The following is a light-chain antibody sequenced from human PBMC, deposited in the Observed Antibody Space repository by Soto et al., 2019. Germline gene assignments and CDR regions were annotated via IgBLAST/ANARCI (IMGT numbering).Light chain of an antibody. CDR1: SSDVGGYNY. V-gene: IGLV2-14*01. CDR3: SSYTSSSTPV. J-gene: IGLJ1*01. CDR2: EVS. Sequence: QSALTQPASVSGSPGQSITISCTGTSSDVGGYNYVSWYQQLPGKAPKLMIYEVSNRPSGVSNRFSGSKSGNTASLTISGLQAEDEADYYCSSYTSSSTPVFGTGTKLTVL.